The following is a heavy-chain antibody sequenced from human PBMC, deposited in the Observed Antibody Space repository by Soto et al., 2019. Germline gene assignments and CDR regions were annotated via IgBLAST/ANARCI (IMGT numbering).Heavy chain of an antibody. CDR3: ARCEGVLVPAAIVGMDV. CDR2: IIPIFGTA. Sequence: QVQLVQSGAEVKKPGSSVKVSCKASGGTFSSYAISWVRQAPGQGLEWMGGIIPIFGTANYAQKFQGRVTITADESTSTAYMELSSLRSEDTVVYYCARCEGVLVPAAIVGMDVWGQGTTVTVSS. D-gene: IGHD2-2*02. CDR1: GGTFSSYA. V-gene: IGHV1-69*12. J-gene: IGHJ6*02.